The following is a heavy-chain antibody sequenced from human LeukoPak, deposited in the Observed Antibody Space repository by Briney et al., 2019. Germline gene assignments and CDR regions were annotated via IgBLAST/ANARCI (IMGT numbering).Heavy chain of an antibody. Sequence: PGGSLRLSCAASGFTFSSYAMHWVRQAPGKGLEWVAVISYDGSNKYYADSVKGRFTIARDNSKNTLYLQMNSLRAEDTAVYYCARGGRYGDLPHFDYWGQGTLVTVSS. CDR2: ISYDGSNK. V-gene: IGHV3-30*01. CDR3: ARGGRYGDLPHFDY. J-gene: IGHJ4*02. D-gene: IGHD4-17*01. CDR1: GFTFSSYA.